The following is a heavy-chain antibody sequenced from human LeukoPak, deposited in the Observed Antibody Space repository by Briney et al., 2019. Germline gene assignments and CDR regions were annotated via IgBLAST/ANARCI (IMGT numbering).Heavy chain of an antibody. CDR2: ISYDGSNK. CDR3: AKDSQQARYSSSWYVDIDC. J-gene: IGHJ4*02. CDR1: GFTFSSYG. V-gene: IGHV3-30*18. Sequence: GRSLRLSCAASGFTFSSYGMHWVRQAPGKGLEWVAVISYDGSNKYYADSVKGRFTISRDNSKNTLYLQMNSLRAEDTAVYYCAKDSQQARYSSSWYVDIDCWGQGTLVTVSS. D-gene: IGHD6-13*01.